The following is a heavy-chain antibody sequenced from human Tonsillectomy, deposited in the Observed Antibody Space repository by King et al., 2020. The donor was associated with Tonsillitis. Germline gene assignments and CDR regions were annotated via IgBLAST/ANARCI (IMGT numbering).Heavy chain of an antibody. CDR2: MSGSGGST. CDR3: AKRLGSTFYYYMDV. V-gene: IGHV3-23*04. Sequence: VQLVESGGGLVQPGGSLRLSCAASGFTFSSYAMSWVRQAPGKGLEWVSAMSGSGGSTYYADSVKGRFTISRDNSKNTLYLQMNSRRAEDTAVYYCAKRLGSTFYYYMDVWGKGTTVTVSS. D-gene: IGHD2-2*01. CDR1: GFTFSSYA. J-gene: IGHJ6*03.